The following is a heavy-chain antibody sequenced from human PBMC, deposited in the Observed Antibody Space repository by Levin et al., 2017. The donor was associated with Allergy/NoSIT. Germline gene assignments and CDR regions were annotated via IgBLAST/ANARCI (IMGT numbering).Heavy chain of an antibody. Sequence: SETLSLTCTVSGGSISSYYWSWIRQPPGKGLECIGYIYYSGSTNYNPSLKSRVTISVDTSKNQFSLKLSSVTAADTAVYYCARSRHWGPFFFDYWGQGTLVTVSS. CDR1: GGSISSYY. CDR3: ARSRHWGPFFFDY. CDR2: IYYSGST. J-gene: IGHJ4*02. V-gene: IGHV4-59*01. D-gene: IGHD7-27*01.